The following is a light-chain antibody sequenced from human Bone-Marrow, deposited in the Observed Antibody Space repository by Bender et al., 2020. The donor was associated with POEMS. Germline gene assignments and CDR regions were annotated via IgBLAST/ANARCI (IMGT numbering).Light chain of an antibody. CDR1: ALPKRY. J-gene: IGLJ2*01. CDR3: YSTDSSGNHMV. CDR2: EDS. Sequence: SYELTQPPSVSVSPGQTARITCSGDALPKRYAYWYQQKSGQAPVLVIYEDSKRPSEIPERFSGSSSGTMATLTVSGAQVEDEADYYCYSTDSSGNHMVFGGGTKLTVL. V-gene: IGLV3-10*01.